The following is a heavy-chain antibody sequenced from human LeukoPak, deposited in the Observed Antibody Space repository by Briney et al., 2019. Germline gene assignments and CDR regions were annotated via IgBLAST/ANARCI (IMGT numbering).Heavy chain of an antibody. CDR2: IYYSGST. CDR1: GGSISSYY. J-gene: IGHJ6*03. Sequence: SETLSLTCTASGGSISSYYWSWIRQPPGKGLGWFGYIYYSGSTSYTPSLKSRVTISVDTSKNQFSLKLRCLTAADTAVYYCSRETSQKGAHYMDVWGKGTTVPISS. CDR3: SRETSQKGAHYMDV. D-gene: IGHD3-16*01. V-gene: IGHV4-59*12.